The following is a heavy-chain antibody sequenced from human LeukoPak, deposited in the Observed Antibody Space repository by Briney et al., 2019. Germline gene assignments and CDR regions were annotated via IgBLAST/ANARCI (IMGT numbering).Heavy chain of an antibody. D-gene: IGHD1-26*01. CDR3: ARGYSGSYVPFDY. Sequence: GSLRLSCSASGFTFSTYDMHWVRQATGKGLEWVSAIGTAGDTSYPDSVKGRFTISRENAKNSFFLQMNSLRAGDTAVYYCARGYSGSYVPFDYWGQGALVTVSS. V-gene: IGHV3-13*01. CDR2: IGTAGDT. J-gene: IGHJ4*02. CDR1: GFTFSTYD.